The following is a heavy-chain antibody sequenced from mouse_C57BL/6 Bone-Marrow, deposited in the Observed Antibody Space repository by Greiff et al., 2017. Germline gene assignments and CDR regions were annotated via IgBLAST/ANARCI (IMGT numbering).Heavy chain of an antibody. CDR2: INPSSGYT. V-gene: IGHV1-7*01. J-gene: IGHJ2*01. CDR1: GYTFTSYW. Sequence: QVQLQQSGAERAKPGASVKLSCKASGYTFTSYWRHWVNQRPGQGLEWIGYINPSSGYTKYNQKFKDKATLTADKSSSTAYMQLSSLTYEDSAVYYCARWRRTYYSNYFDYWGQGTTLTVSS. CDR3: ARWRRTYYSNYFDY. D-gene: IGHD2-5*01.